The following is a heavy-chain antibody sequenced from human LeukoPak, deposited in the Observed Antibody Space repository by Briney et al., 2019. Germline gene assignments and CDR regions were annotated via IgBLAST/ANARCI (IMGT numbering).Heavy chain of an antibody. CDR1: GGTFSSYA. D-gene: IGHD2-2*01. J-gene: IGHJ5*02. V-gene: IGHV1-69*05. CDR2: IIPIFGTA. Sequence: SVKVSCKASGGTFSSYAISWVRQAPGQGLEWMGGIIPIFGTANYAQKFQGRVTITTDEYTSTACMELSSLRSEDTAVYYCARGRASCCSNWFDPWGQGTLVTVSS. CDR3: ARGRASCCSNWFDP.